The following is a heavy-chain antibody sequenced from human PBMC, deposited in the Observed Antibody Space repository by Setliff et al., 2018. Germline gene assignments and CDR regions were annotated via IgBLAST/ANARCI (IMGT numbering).Heavy chain of an antibody. V-gene: IGHV2-5*01. D-gene: IGHD3-3*01. J-gene: IGHJ4*02. CDR3: AHRPQYDFWSGYYEPSFDY. CDR1: GFSLSTSGVG. Sequence: GSGPTLVNPTQTLTLTCTFSGFSLSTSGVGVGWIRQPPGKALEWLALIYWNDDKRHSPSLKSRLTITKDTSKNQVVLTMTNMDPVDTATYYCAHRPQYDFWSGYYEPSFDYWGQGTLVTVSS. CDR2: IYWNDDK.